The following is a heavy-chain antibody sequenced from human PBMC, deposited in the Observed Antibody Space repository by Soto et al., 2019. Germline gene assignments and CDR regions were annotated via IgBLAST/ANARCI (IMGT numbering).Heavy chain of an antibody. CDR1: GFTFSSSA. CDR3: AADPWYTGNYWGSGMDV. CDR2: VVVASGNT. J-gene: IGHJ6*02. Sequence: SVKVSCKASGFTFSSSAVHWVRQARGQRLEWIGWVVVASGNTNHAQNLQGRVTIVSDMSKNTAYMELSSLRSEDTAVYYCAADPWYTGNYWGSGMDVWGQGTTVTVSS. D-gene: IGHD1-26*01. V-gene: IGHV1-58*01.